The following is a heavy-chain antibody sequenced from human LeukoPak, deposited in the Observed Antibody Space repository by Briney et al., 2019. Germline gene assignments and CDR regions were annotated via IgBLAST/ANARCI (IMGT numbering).Heavy chain of an antibody. CDR1: GGSIRSSSYY. CDR2: IYYSGSP. J-gene: IGHJ4*02. CDR3: ASGHYDSSGYYYPFEY. V-gene: IGHV4-39*01. Sequence: KPSETLSLTCTVSGGSIRSSSYYWVGIRQPPGKERGWIGSIYYSGSPYYNPSLKSTVTISVDTSKNQVSLRLSSVTAADTAVYYCASGHYDSSGYYYPFEYWGQGTLVTVSS. D-gene: IGHD3-22*01.